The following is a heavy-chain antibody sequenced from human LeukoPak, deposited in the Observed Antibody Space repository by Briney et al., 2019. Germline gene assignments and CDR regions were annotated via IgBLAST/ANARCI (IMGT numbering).Heavy chain of an antibody. D-gene: IGHD5-12*01. CDR3: AKSVATIREFDY. CDR1: GFTFSSYW. CDR2: ISSSSSYI. V-gene: IGHV3-21*01. J-gene: IGHJ4*02. Sequence: GGSLRLSCAASGFTFSSYWMNWVRQAPGKGLEWVSSISSSSSYIYYADSVKGRFTISRDNAKNSLYLQMNSLRAEDTAVYYCAKSVATIREFDYWGQGTLVTVSS.